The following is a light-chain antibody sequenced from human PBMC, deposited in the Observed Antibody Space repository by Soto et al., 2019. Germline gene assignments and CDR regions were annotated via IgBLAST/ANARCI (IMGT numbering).Light chain of an antibody. V-gene: IGKV3-20*01. CDR2: GAS. CDR3: QQYGSSSTYT. J-gene: IGKJ5*01. CDR1: QSVSSSY. Sequence: DIVLTQSPGTLSLSPGERATLSCRASQSVSSSYLAWYQQKPGQAPRLLIYGASSRATGIPDRFSGSGSGTDFTLTISRLEPEDFAVYYCQQYGSSSTYTFGQGTRLEIK.